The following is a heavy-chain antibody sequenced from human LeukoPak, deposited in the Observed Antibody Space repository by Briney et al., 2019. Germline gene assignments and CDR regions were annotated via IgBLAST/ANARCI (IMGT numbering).Heavy chain of an antibody. Sequence: ARSLRLSCPASGFTFSSCGMHWVRQAPGKGLEWVAVISYDGSKKYYADSVKGRFTISRDNSKNTLYLQMNSLRAEDTAVYYCAKDSDVEQQLVLIFDYWGQGTLVTVSS. CDR1: GFTFSSCG. D-gene: IGHD6-13*01. CDR2: ISYDGSKK. V-gene: IGHV3-30*18. J-gene: IGHJ4*02. CDR3: AKDSDVEQQLVLIFDY.